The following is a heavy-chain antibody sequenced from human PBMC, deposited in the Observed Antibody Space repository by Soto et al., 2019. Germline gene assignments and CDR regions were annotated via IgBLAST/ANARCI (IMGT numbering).Heavy chain of an antibody. CDR2: MSWAGSDE. CDR1: GFTFSSYG. Sequence: QVQLVESGGGVVQPGRSLRLSCAASGFTFSSYGMHWVRQAPGKGLEWVAVMSWAGSDEFYEETVKGRFTVSRDNSRNTLDLQMNSLRPEDTAVYYCAKEGCSGGICYGFDYWGQGTLVTVSS. J-gene: IGHJ4*02. CDR3: AKEGCSGGICYGFDY. D-gene: IGHD2-15*01. V-gene: IGHV3-30*18.